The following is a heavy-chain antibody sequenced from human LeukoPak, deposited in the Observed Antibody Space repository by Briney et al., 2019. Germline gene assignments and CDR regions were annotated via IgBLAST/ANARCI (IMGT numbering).Heavy chain of an antibody. Sequence: KPSETLSLTCTVSGGSISSYYWSWIRQPPGKGLEWIAYISDIRSINYNPSLKSRVTISLDTSKNQFSLKLSSVTAADTAVYYCAGHHPRNTVDFWGQGTLVTVSS. CDR3: AGHHPRNTVDF. CDR1: GGSISSYY. V-gene: IGHV4-59*08. J-gene: IGHJ4*02. CDR2: ISDIRSI. D-gene: IGHD2-8*02.